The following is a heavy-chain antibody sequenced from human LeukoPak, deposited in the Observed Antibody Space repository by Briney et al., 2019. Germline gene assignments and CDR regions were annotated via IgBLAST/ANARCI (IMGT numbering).Heavy chain of an antibody. V-gene: IGHV3-30*03. Sequence: GGSLRLSCAASGFTFFNYGMHWVRQAPGKGLEWVTVISYDGMNRYYSDSVKGRFTISRDDSTNTLFLQMNSLSPEDTAVYYCAFIGVVVESTGRYFDHWGQGTLVTVSS. D-gene: IGHD2-21*01. CDR1: GFTFFNYG. J-gene: IGHJ4*02. CDR3: AFIGVVVESTGRYFDH. CDR2: ISYDGMNR.